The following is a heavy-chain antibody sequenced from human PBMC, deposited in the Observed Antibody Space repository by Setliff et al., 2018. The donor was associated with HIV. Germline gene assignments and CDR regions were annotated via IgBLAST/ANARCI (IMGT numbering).Heavy chain of an antibody. Sequence: PSETLSLTCAVYGGSFSGSYWSWIRQPPGKGLEWIGEINHSGSTNYNPSLKIRVTISLDTSKNQFSLKLSSLTAADTAVYYCASSSGWYVAAQFGPWGQGTRVTVSS. CDR3: ASSSGWYVAAQFGP. CDR1: GGSFSGSY. CDR2: INHSGST. D-gene: IGHD6-19*01. V-gene: IGHV4-34*01. J-gene: IGHJ5*02.